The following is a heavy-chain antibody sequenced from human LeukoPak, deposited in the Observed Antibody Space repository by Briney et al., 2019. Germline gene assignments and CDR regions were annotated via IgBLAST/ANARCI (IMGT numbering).Heavy chain of an antibody. CDR3: ARGDFGESDY. V-gene: IGHV1-46*01. D-gene: IGHD3-10*01. J-gene: IGHJ4*02. CDR1: GYTFTGHY. Sequence: ASVKVSCKASGYTFTGHYMHWVRQAPGQGLEWMGMINPSGGSTSYAQKFQGRVTMTRDTSTSTVYMELSSPRSEDTAVYYCARGDFGESDYWGQGTLVTVSS. CDR2: INPSGGST.